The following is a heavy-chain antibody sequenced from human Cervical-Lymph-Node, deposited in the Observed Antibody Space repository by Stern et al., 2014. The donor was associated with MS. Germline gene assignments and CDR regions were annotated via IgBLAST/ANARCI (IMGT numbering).Heavy chain of an antibody. CDR2: IWFDGSNK. J-gene: IGHJ4*02. CDR3: ARERAYNGSPFDY. Sequence: VPLVESGGGVVQPGGSLRLSCAASGFTFSTYGMHWVRQAPGKGLEWVAVIWFDGSNKYYGDSVKGRFTISRDNSKNTLSLEMNSLRVEDTAVYYCARERAYNGSPFDYWGQGTPVTVSS. V-gene: IGHV3-33*01. D-gene: IGHD1-14*01. CDR1: GFTFSTYG.